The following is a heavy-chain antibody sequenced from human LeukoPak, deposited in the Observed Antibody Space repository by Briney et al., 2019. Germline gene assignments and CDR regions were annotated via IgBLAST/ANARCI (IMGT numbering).Heavy chain of an antibody. Sequence: GGSLRLSCAASGFTFSSYGMHWVRQAPGKGLEWVAVIWYDGSNKYYADSVKGRFTISRDNSKNTLYLQMNSLRAEDTAVYYCARSVGDGRIAAADFFDYWGQGTLVTVSS. D-gene: IGHD6-13*01. CDR2: IWYDGSNK. CDR3: ARSVGDGRIAAADFFDY. J-gene: IGHJ4*02. V-gene: IGHV3-33*01. CDR1: GFTFSSYG.